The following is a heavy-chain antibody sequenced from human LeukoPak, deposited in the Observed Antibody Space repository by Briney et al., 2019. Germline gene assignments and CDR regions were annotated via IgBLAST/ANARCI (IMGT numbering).Heavy chain of an antibody. CDR2: IIPILGIA. Sequence: SVKVSCKASGGTFSSYAISWVRQAPGQGLEWMGRIIPILGIANYAQKFQGRVTITADKSTSTAYMELSSLRSEDTAVYYCARENIVVVVAADYYYGMDVWGQGTTVTVSS. CDR3: ARENIVVVVAADYYYGMDV. D-gene: IGHD2-15*01. V-gene: IGHV1-69*04. J-gene: IGHJ6*02. CDR1: GGTFSSYA.